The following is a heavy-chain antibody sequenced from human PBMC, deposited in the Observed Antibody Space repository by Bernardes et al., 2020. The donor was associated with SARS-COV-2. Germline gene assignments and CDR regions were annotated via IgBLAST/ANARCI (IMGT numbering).Heavy chain of an antibody. Sequence: SETLSRTCTVSGDSISSSNYFWGWIRQPPGKGLEWIGSISYIGGAYYSPSLKSRVTVSVDTSKNQFSLKLNSATAADTAVYYCARPITPYSGSFSVFDIWGQGTMVTVSS. V-gene: IGHV4-39*01. J-gene: IGHJ3*02. CDR1: GDSISSSNYF. D-gene: IGHD1-26*01. CDR3: ARPITPYSGSFSVFDI. CDR2: ISYIGGA.